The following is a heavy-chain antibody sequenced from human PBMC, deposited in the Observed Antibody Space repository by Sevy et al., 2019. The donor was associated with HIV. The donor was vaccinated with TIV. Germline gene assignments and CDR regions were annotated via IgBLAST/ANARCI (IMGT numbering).Heavy chain of an antibody. CDR2: ISGSGIST. Sequence: GGCLRLSCAASGFTFSSYAMSWVRQAPGKGLEWVSAISGSGISTYYADSVKGRFTISRDNSKNTRYLQMNNLRAEDTAVFYCAKGIGYSGYETDYWGQGTLVTVSS. J-gene: IGHJ4*02. V-gene: IGHV3-23*01. CDR3: AKGIGYSGYETDY. D-gene: IGHD5-12*01. CDR1: GFTFSSYA.